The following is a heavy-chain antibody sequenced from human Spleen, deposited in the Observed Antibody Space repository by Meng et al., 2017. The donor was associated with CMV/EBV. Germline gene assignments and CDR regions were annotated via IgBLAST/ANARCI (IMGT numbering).Heavy chain of an antibody. J-gene: IGHJ4*02. CDR3: ARGLWFGEFVDY. D-gene: IGHD3-10*01. V-gene: IGHV3-30*14. Sequence: GESLKISCAAPAFPFSSYPMHWVRQAPGKGLEWVALISSDGSNKQYADSVKGRFTISRDNSKNTLYLQMNSLRAEDTAVYYCARGLWFGEFVDYWGQGTLVTVSS. CDR2: ISSDGSNK. CDR1: AFPFSSYP.